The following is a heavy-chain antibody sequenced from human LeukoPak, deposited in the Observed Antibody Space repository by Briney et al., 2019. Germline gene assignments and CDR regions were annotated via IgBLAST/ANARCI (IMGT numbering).Heavy chain of an antibody. V-gene: IGHV1-2*02. J-gene: IGHJ4*02. CDR3: ARDPYDGNYFFDY. D-gene: IGHD3-3*01. Sequence: ASVTVSCTTSGYTFTGYHVHWVRQAPGQGLEWMGWFNANSGATKYAQKFQGRVTMTRDTSIGTDFMELTSLISDDTAIYYCARDPYDGNYFFDYWGQGTLVTVAS. CDR2: FNANSGAT. CDR1: GYTFTGYH.